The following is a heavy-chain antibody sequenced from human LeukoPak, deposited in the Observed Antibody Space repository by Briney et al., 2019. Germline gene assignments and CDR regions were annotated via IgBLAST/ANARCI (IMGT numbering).Heavy chain of an antibody. CDR2: INAGNGNT. CDR1: GYTFTSYA. Sequence: GASVKVPCKASGYTFTSYAIHWVRQAPGQRLEWMGWINAGNGNTKYSQKFQGRVTITRDTSASTAYMELSSLRSEDTAVYYCARGYLTIFGVVIAYFDYWGQGTLVTVSS. CDR3: ARGYLTIFGVVIAYFDY. J-gene: IGHJ4*02. V-gene: IGHV1-3*01. D-gene: IGHD3-3*01.